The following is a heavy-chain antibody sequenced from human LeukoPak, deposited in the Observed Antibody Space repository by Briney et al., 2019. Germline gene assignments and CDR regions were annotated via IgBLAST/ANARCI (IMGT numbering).Heavy chain of an antibody. CDR3: ATETGRIGDLGY. Sequence: PGPSLRLSCAASGFTFSSFTMHWVRQAPGKGLEWVAVIAYHGNDEYYADSLKGRFTISRDNSKDTLYLQMNSLRAEDTAVYYCATETGRIGDLGYWDQGALVTVSS. V-gene: IGHV3-30*04. CDR1: GFTFSSFT. J-gene: IGHJ4*02. D-gene: IGHD7-27*01. CDR2: IAYHGNDE.